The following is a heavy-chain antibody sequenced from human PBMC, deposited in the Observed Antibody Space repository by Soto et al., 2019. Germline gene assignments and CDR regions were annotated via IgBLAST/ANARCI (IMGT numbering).Heavy chain of an antibody. CDR3: VRMSVVGYFDY. D-gene: IGHD3-22*01. Sequence: SETLSLTCTFSGASITGSDWWSWVRQTPEKGLEWIGEIYHSGTTNYHPSLKSRVTISQDKSKNQFSLNLTSVTAADTAVYSCVRMSVVGYFDYWGRGSLVTVSS. CDR2: IYHSGTT. V-gene: IGHV4-4*02. CDR1: GASITGSDW. J-gene: IGHJ4*02.